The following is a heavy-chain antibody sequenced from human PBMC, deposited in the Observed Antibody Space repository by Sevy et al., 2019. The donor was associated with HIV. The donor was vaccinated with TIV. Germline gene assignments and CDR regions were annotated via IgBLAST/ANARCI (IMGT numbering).Heavy chain of an antibody. J-gene: IGHJ4*02. CDR3: ARVPPYYDSNVSDF. CDR1: GFTFSSHS. V-gene: IGHV3-48*02. Sequence: GGSLRFSCAASGFTFSSHSMNWVRQTPGKGLEWISYISGTGNTIYYADSVKGRFTISRDNAKNLLYLQLKSLRDEDTAIYYCARVPPYYDSNVSDFWGQGSLVTVSS. D-gene: IGHD3-22*01. CDR2: ISGTGNTI.